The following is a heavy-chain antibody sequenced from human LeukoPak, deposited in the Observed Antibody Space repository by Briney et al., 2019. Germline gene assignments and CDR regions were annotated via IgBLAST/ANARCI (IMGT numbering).Heavy chain of an antibody. J-gene: IGHJ4*02. CDR3: ARDGTGVYNLVQY. D-gene: IGHD5-24*01. V-gene: IGHV1-2*02. CDR2: INSNSGGT. Sequence: ATVKVSCKASGYTFTGYYMHWVRQAPGQGLEWMGWINSNSGGTNYAQKFQGRVTMTRDTSISAVYMELSRLRSDDTAVYYCARDGTGVYNLVQYWGQGTLVTVSS. CDR1: GYTFTGYY.